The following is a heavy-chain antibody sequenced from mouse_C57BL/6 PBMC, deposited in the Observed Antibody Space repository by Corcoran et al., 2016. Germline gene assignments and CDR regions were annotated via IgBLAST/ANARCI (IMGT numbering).Heavy chain of an antibody. V-gene: IGHV1-19*01. Sequence: EVQLQQSGPVLVKPGASMKMSCKASGYTFTDYYMNWVKQSHGKSLEWIGVINPYNGGTSYNQKFKGKATLTVDKSSSTAYMELNSLTSEDSAVYYCAVGGNYFDYWGQGTTLTVSS. D-gene: IGHD1-1*02. CDR2: INPYNGGT. CDR3: AVGGNYFDY. J-gene: IGHJ2*01. CDR1: GYTFTDYY.